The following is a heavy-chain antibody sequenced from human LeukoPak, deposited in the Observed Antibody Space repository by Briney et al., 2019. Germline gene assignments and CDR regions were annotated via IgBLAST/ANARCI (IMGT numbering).Heavy chain of an antibody. CDR2: IYYSGST. CDR1: GGSISSSSYY. CDR3: ARVTHLFDY. Sequence: SETLSLTCTVSGGSISSSSYYWGWIRQRPVNGLEWIGSIYYSGSTYYNPSLKSRVTISVDTSKNQFSLKLSSVTAADTAVYYCARVTHLFDYWGQGTLVTVSS. D-gene: IGHD1-14*01. V-gene: IGHV4-39*01. J-gene: IGHJ4*02.